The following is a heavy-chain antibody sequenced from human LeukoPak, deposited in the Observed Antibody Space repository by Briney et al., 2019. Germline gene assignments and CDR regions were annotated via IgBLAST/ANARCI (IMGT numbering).Heavy chain of an antibody. CDR1: GFTVSSNY. V-gene: IGHV3-66*01. D-gene: IGHD3-3*01. Sequence: GGSLRLSCAASGFTVSSNYMSWVRQAPGKGLEWVSVIYSGGSTYYADSVKGRFTISRDNSKNTLYLQMNSLRAEDTAVYYCARFGERGVSDAFDIWGQGTMVTVSS. CDR2: IYSGGST. CDR3: ARFGERGVSDAFDI. J-gene: IGHJ3*02.